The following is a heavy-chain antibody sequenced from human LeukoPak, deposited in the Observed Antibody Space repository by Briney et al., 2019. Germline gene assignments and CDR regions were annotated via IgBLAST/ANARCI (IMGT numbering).Heavy chain of an antibody. CDR3: ARSPGYSSGWSGDY. CDR1: GFTFSSYS. CDR2: ISSSSSTI. D-gene: IGHD6-19*01. Sequence: GGSLRLSCAASGFTFSSYSMNWVRQAPGKGLEWVSYISSSSSTIYYADSVKGRFTISRDNAKNSLYLQMNSLRAEDTAVYYCARSPGYSSGWSGDYWGQGTLVTVSS. J-gene: IGHJ4*02. V-gene: IGHV3-48*01.